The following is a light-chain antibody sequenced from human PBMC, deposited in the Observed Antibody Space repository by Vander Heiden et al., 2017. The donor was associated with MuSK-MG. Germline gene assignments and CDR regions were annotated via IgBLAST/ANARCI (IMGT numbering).Light chain of an antibody. Sequence: DIQMTQSPSTLSASVGDRVTITCRASRSVSKWLAWYQQKPGKAPKLLMYDASTLQIGVPSRFSGSGFGTGFTLTISSLQPDDFGTYYFQQYQTYRTFGQGTKVEIK. CDR2: DAS. V-gene: IGKV1-5*01. CDR1: RSVSKW. CDR3: QQYQTYRT. J-gene: IGKJ1*01.